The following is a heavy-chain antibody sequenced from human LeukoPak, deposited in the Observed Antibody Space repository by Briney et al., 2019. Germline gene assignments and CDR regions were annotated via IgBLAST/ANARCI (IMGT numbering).Heavy chain of an antibody. CDR3: ARDVGFSGWYVSDI. J-gene: IGHJ3*02. Sequence: PSETLSLTCAVSGGSVSSGNYYWSWIRQPAGKGLEWIGRIYTSGSTNYNPSLKSRVTMSVDTSKNQFSLKLSSVTAADTAVYYCARDVGFSGWYVSDIWGQGTMVTVSS. CDR1: GGSVSSGNYY. V-gene: IGHV4-61*02. D-gene: IGHD6-19*01. CDR2: IYTSGST.